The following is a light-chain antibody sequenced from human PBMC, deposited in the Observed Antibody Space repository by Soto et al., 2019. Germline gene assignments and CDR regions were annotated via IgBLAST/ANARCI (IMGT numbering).Light chain of an antibody. Sequence: IQITQSPSTLSASVGDRVTITCRASQSVSMWLAWYQQKPGKAPRLLIYDASNLESGVPSRFSGSGSRTEFTLTITSLQPEDAATYYCQQYNTYLTWTFGQGTKVDIK. J-gene: IGKJ1*01. CDR3: QQYNTYLTWT. CDR2: DAS. V-gene: IGKV1-5*01. CDR1: QSVSMW.